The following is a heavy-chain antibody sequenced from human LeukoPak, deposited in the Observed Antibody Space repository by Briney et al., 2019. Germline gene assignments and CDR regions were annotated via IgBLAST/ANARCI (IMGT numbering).Heavy chain of an antibody. CDR2: ISYDGSNK. Sequence: AGGSLRLSCAASGFTFSSYGMHWVRQAPGKGLEWVAVISYDGSNKYYADSVKGRFTISRDNSKNTLYLQMNSLRAEDTAVYYCAKDPLLYDSSGYYSYYFDYWGQGTLVTVSS. CDR1: GFTFSSYG. V-gene: IGHV3-30*18. J-gene: IGHJ4*02. CDR3: AKDPLLYDSSGYYSYYFDY. D-gene: IGHD3-22*01.